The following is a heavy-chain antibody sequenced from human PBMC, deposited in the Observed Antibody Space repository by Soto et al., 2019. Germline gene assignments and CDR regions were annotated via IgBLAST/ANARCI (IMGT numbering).Heavy chain of an antibody. J-gene: IGHJ5*02. D-gene: IGHD3-10*01. V-gene: IGHV4-59*01. CDR1: GGSISSYY. CDR3: ARLYGSGSYSNWFDP. CDR2: IYDSGSP. Sequence: SETLSLTCTVSGGSISSYYWSWVRQPPGKGLEWIGSIYDSGSPNYNPSHKSRVTVSIDTSKNQFSLKLGAVAAAYTVVYYGARLYGSGSYSNWFDPWGQGTLVTVSS.